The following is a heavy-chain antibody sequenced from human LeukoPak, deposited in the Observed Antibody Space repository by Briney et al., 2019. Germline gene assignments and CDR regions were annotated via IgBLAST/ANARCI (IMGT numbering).Heavy chain of an antibody. V-gene: IGHV3-23*01. CDR2: ISGSGGST. CDR1: GFTFSSYA. J-gene: IGHJ3*02. D-gene: IGHD5-18*01. Sequence: GGSLRLSCAASGFTFSSYAMSWVRQAPGKGLEWVSAISGSGGSTYYADSVKGRFTISRENAKNSLYLQMNSLRAGDTAVYYCARVVDTAFDIWGQGTMVTVSS. CDR3: ARVVDTAFDI.